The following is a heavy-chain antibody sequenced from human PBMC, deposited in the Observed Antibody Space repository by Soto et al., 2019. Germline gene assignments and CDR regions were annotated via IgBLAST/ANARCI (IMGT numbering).Heavy chain of an antibody. V-gene: IGHV4-30-4*02. D-gene: IGHD5-18*01. CDR1: GVTITRGDHF. J-gene: IGHJ6*02. CDR3: GRGQTAIDV. Sequence: SDTLSLTCSVSGVTITRGDHFWIWVRQSPGKGLEWLGYIYYSGSTYYNPSLKGRVMMTIDTSKHQFSLNLSSVTAADTAVFYCGRGQTAIDVWGQGTTVTVSS. CDR2: IYYSGST.